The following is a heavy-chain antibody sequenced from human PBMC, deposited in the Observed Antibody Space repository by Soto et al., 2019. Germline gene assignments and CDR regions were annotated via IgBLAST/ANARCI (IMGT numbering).Heavy chain of an antibody. J-gene: IGHJ6*02. V-gene: IGHV6-1*01. Sequence: SQTLSLTCAISGDRFSSNSAAWNWIRQSPSRGLEWLGRTYYRSKWYNDYAVSVKSRITINPDTSKNQFSLQLNSVTPEDTAVYYCARARAAAGRRTYYYYGMDVWGQGTTVTVSS. CDR3: ARARAAAGRRTYYYYGMDV. CDR1: GDRFSSNSAA. D-gene: IGHD6-13*01. CDR2: TYYRSKWYN.